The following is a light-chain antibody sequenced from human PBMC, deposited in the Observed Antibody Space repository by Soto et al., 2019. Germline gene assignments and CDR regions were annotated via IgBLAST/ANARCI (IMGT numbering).Light chain of an antibody. J-gene: IGLJ1*01. V-gene: IGLV2-14*03. CDR1: SSDVGGYDY. Sequence: QSALTQPASVSGSPGQSITISCTGTSSDVGGYDYVSWYQQHPGKAPKLMIYDVIHRPSGVSSRFSGSKSGSTASLIISGLQAKDEADYYCSSYTSSSSYVFGTGTKLTVL. CDR2: DVI. CDR3: SSYTSSSSYV.